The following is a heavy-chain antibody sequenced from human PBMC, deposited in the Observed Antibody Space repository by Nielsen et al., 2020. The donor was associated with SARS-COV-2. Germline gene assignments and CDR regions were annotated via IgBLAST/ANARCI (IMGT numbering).Heavy chain of an antibody. CDR3: ARGSLIGSRGSQYYMDV. V-gene: IGHV4-59*13. Sequence: PGKGLEWIGYIYYSGSTNYNPSLKSRVTISVDTSKNQFSLKLSSVTAADTAVYYCARGSLIGSRGSQYYMDVWGKGTTVTVSS. D-gene: IGHD1-26*01. J-gene: IGHJ6*03. CDR2: IYYSGST.